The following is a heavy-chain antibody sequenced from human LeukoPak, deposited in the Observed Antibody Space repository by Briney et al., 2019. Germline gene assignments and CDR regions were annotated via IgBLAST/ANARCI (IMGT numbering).Heavy chain of an antibody. Sequence: ASVKVSCKAYDYTFASYGISWVRQAPGQGLEWTGWINPNNGNTRYAENLQGRVTMTTDISTSTAYMELRSLRSDDTAIYYCARDFTPPHCTTPNCPRGGWFDPWGQGTLVTVSS. CDR3: ARDFTPPHCTTPNCPRGGWFDP. CDR2: INPNNGNT. J-gene: IGHJ5*02. CDR1: DYTFASYG. D-gene: IGHD2-8*01. V-gene: IGHV1-18*01.